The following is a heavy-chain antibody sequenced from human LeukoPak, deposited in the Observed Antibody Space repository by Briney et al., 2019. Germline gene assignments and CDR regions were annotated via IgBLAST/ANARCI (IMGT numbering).Heavy chain of an antibody. CDR2: IIPILGIA. CDR1: GGTFSSYA. V-gene: IGHV1-69*04. CDR3: ARDNYYDSSDAFDI. D-gene: IGHD3-22*01. J-gene: IGHJ3*02. Sequence: ASVKVSCKASGGTFSSYAIIWVRQAPGQGLEWMGRIIPILGIANYAQKFQGRVTITADKSTSTAYMELSSLRSEDTAVYYCARDNYYDSSDAFDIWGQGTMVTVSS.